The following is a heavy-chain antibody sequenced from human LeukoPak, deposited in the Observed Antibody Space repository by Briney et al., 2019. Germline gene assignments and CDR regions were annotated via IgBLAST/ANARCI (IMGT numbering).Heavy chain of an antibody. V-gene: IGHV3-15*01. D-gene: IGHD2-15*01. CDR1: GFTFSSHG. CDR2: IKSKTDGGTT. Sequence: GGSLRLSCVASGFTFSSHGMNWVRQAPGKGLEWVGRIKSKTDGGTTDYAAPVKGRFTISRDDSKNTLYLQMNSLKTEDTAVYYCTTDPVCSGGSCYLDYMDVWGKGTTVTISS. CDR3: TTDPVCSGGSCYLDYMDV. J-gene: IGHJ6*03.